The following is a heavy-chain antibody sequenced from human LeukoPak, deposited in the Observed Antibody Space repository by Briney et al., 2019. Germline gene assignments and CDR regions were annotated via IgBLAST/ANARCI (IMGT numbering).Heavy chain of an antibody. J-gene: IGHJ6*02. Sequence: PSETLSLTCTVSGVSISRYYWSWIRQPPGKGLEWFGSIPYSGSTNYNPSLKSQGTRSVDTSKNQFSLKLSSVTAADTAVYYCARLGLETYDDILTRGNYYGMDVWGQGTTVTVSS. D-gene: IGHD3-9*01. CDR3: ARLGLETYDDILTRGNYYGMDV. CDR2: IPYSGST. V-gene: IGHV4-59*08. CDR1: GVSISRYY.